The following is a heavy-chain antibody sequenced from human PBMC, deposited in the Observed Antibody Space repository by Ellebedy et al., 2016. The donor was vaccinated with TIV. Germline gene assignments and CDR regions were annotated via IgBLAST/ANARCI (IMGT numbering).Heavy chain of an antibody. Sequence: PGGSLRLSCAASGFTFSRFWMTWVRQAPGKGLEWVANINEDGSEKYYADSVRGRFTISRDIAKKSVYLQMNSLSVEDTALYYFARVSLFLTGYHMGAFDRWGQGAPVTVSP. CDR3: ARVSLFLTGYHMGAFDR. CDR2: INEDGSEK. CDR1: GFTFSRFW. J-gene: IGHJ4*02. D-gene: IGHD3-9*01. V-gene: IGHV3-7*01.